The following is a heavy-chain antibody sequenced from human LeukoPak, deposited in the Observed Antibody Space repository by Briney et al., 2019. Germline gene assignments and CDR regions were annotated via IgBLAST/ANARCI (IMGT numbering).Heavy chain of an antibody. CDR1: GGSISSGGYY. V-gene: IGHV4-61*08. J-gene: IGHJ3*02. CDR2: IYYSGST. Sequence: SETLSLTCTVSGGSISSGGYYWSWIRQHPGKGLEWIGYIYYSGSTNYNPSLKSRVTISVDTSKNQFSLKLSSVTAADTAVYYCARHRRRDFSSQDAFDIWGQGTMVTVSS. D-gene: IGHD2-2*01. CDR3: ARHRRRDFSSQDAFDI.